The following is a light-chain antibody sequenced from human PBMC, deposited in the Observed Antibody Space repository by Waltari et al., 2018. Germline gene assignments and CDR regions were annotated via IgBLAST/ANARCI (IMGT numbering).Light chain of an antibody. Sequence: SYDLTPPPPVSESPEPTSRTPYSGNASPKHHGYCYQQKPGQAPVLVINKDSERPSGNPERFSGSSSGTTVTLTISGVQAEDEADYYCQAADNSSTNVIFGGGTKLTVL. CDR1: ASPKHH. J-gene: IGLJ2*01. V-gene: IGLV3-25*03. CDR3: QAADNSSTNVI. CDR2: KDS.